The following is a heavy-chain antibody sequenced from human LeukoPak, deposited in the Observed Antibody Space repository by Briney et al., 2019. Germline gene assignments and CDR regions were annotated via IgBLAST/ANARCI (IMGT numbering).Heavy chain of an antibody. J-gene: IGHJ2*01. Sequence: SETLSLTCTISGGSISSSSYYWGWIRQPPGKRLEWIGSIFYSGSTYYNPSLKSRVTISVDTSKSQFSLHLTSVTAADTAGYYCARPATVTTSFWYFDLWGRGTQVTDSS. CDR2: IFYSGST. CDR3: ARPATVTTSFWYFDL. CDR1: GGSISSSSYY. D-gene: IGHD4-17*01. V-gene: IGHV4-39*01.